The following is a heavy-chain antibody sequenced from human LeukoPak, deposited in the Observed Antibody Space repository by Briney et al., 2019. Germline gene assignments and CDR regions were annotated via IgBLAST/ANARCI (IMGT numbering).Heavy chain of an antibody. CDR3: ARDGGWFWRTDHDAFDI. V-gene: IGHV1-18*01. D-gene: IGHD3-3*01. CDR2: ISAYNGNT. CDR1: GYTFTSYG. J-gene: IGHJ3*02. Sequence: GASVKVSCKASGYTFTSYGISWVRQAPGQGLEWMGWISAYNGNTNYAQKLQGRVTMTTDTSTGTAYMELRSLRSDDTAVYYCARDGGWFWRTDHDAFDIWGQGTMVTVSS.